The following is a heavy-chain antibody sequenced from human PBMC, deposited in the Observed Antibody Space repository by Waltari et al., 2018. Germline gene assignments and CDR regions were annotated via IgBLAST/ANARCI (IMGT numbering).Heavy chain of an antibody. CDR2: ITSSGGDT. Sequence: EVQLLESGGGLVQPGGSLTLSCAASGFSFTSYFMSWVRQAPGKGVEWVAGITSSGGDTAYADSVKGRFTISRDNSNNTLFLQMSSLSAEDTAVYYCAREKSSWLPTYWGQGTLVTVSS. CDR3: AREKSSWLPTY. CDR1: GFSFTSYF. D-gene: IGHD2-2*01. J-gene: IGHJ4*02. V-gene: IGHV3-23*01.